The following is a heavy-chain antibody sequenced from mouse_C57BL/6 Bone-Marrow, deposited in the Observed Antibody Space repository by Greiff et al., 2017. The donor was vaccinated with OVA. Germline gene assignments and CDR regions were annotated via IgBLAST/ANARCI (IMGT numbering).Heavy chain of an antibody. D-gene: IGHD1-1*01. CDR1: GYTFTSYW. Sequence: QVQLQQPGAELVRPGSSVKLSCKASGYTFTSYWMHWVKQRPIQGLEWIGNIDPSDSETHYNQKFKDKATLTVDKSSSTAYMQPSSLTSEDSAVYYCARGVITTVVARVYFDYWGQGTTLTVSS. V-gene: IGHV1-52*01. CDR2: IDPSDSET. CDR3: ARGVITTVVARVYFDY. J-gene: IGHJ2*01.